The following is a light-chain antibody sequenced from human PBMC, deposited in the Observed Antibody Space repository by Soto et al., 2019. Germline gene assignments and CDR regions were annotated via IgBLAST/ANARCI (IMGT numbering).Light chain of an antibody. CDR2: GAS. CDR1: QSVSSSY. J-gene: IGKJ3*01. Sequence: EIVLTQSPGTLSLSPGERATLSCRASQSVSSSYLAWYQQTTCQAPRLLSYGASSRATGIPDRCSGSGSWRYITLTISRLEPADFAAYYWHHYGSSPFTVGPGTRVDSK. CDR3: HHYGSSPFT. V-gene: IGKV3-20*01.